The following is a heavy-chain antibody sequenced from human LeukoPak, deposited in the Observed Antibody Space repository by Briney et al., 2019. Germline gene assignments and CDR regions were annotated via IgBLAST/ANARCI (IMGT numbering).Heavy chain of an antibody. V-gene: IGHV1-3*01. Sequence: ASAKVSCKASGYTFTSYAMHWVRQAPGQRLEWMGWINAGNGNTKYSQKFQGRVTITRDTSASTAYMELSSLRSEDTAVYYCARETSEDYDILTGYLSWGQGTLVTVSS. CDR3: ARETSEDYDILTGYLS. CDR1: GYTFTSYA. CDR2: INAGNGNT. J-gene: IGHJ5*02. D-gene: IGHD3-9*01.